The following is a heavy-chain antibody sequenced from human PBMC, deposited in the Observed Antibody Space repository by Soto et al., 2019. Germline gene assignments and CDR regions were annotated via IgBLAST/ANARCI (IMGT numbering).Heavy chain of an antibody. Sequence: PSETLSLTCAVYGGSFSGYYGTWIRQPPGTGLEWIGEINHSGSTNYNPSLKSRVTISVDTSKNQISLKLDSVTAADTAVYYCARGGHWNSFDPWGQGTLVTVSS. D-gene: IGHD1-7*01. CDR1: GGSFSGYY. V-gene: IGHV4-34*01. CDR2: INHSGST. CDR3: ARGGHWNSFDP. J-gene: IGHJ5*02.